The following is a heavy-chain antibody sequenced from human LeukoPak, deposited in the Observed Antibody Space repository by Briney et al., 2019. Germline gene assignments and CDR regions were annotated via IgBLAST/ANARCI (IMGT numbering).Heavy chain of an antibody. CDR2: IYYSGST. CDR1: GGSISSSSYY. Sequence: KASETLSLTCTASGGSISSSSYYWGWIRQPPGKGLEWIGSIYYSGSTYYNPSLKSRVTISVDTSKNQFSLKLSSVTAADTAVYYCARELPPDIVVVPAAMATDYWGQGTLVTVSS. D-gene: IGHD2-2*01. CDR3: ARELPPDIVVVPAAMATDY. J-gene: IGHJ4*02. V-gene: IGHV4-39*02.